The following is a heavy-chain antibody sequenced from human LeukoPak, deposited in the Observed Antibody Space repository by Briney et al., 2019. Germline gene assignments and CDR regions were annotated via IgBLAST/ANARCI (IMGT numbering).Heavy chain of an antibody. CDR3: AKWGSPHEYQLLFTWFDP. CDR1: GGTFSSYA. D-gene: IGHD2-2*01. V-gene: IGHV1-69*06. Sequence: SVKVSCKASGGTFSSYAISWVRQAPGQGPEWMGGIIPIFGTANYAQKFQGRVTITADKSTSTAYMELSSLRSEDTAVYYCAKWGSPHEYQLLFTWFDPWGQGTLVTVSS. J-gene: IGHJ5*02. CDR2: IIPIFGTA.